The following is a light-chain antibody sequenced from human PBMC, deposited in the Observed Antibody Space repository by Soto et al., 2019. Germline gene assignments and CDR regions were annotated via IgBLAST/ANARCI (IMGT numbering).Light chain of an antibody. CDR3: HPYDISLSGVL. CDR2: RNR. Sequence: QPVLTQPPSVSGAPGQRVTISCTGSSSNIGAGYDVHWYQHLPGTAPKVLIYRNRHRPSGVPDRFSGSKSGTSASLAITGLQADDVGDYYCHPYDISLSGVLFGGGTKLPVL. V-gene: IGLV1-40*01. J-gene: IGLJ2*01. CDR1: SSNIGAGYD.